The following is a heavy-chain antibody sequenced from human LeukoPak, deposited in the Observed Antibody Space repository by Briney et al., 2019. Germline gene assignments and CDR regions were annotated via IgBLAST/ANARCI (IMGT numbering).Heavy chain of an antibody. J-gene: IGHJ4*02. CDR1: GGPINRQY. V-gene: IGHV4-59*11. CDR2: IYYSGST. D-gene: IGHD3-22*01. CDR3: ARDYYDSSGYSRGFDY. Sequence: EALALPLPVPGGPINRQYWDWIRPPPGKGLEGVGYIYYSGSTNYNPSLKSRVTISVGTSKNQFSLKLSSVTAADTAVYYCARDYYDSSGYSRGFDYWGQGTLVTVSS.